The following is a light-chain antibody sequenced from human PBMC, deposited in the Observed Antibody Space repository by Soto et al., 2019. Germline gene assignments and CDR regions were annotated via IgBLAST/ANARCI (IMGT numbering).Light chain of an antibody. V-gene: IGKV3-15*01. CDR1: QSVTSN. CDR3: QLYDHWPPTFT. CDR2: GAS. J-gene: IGKJ3*01. Sequence: EIVMTQSPATLSVSPGERATLSCRASQSVTSNLAWYQQKPGQAPRLLIYGASTRATGIPARFSGSGSGTAFTLTISSLQSEDFAVYYCQLYDHWPPTFTFGPGTKVDIK.